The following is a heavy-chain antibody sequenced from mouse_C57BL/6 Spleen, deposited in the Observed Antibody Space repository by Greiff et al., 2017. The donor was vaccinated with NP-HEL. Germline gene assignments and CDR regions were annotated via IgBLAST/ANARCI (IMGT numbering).Heavy chain of an antibody. CDR3: ARGGSSYYFDY. J-gene: IGHJ2*01. D-gene: IGHD1-1*01. CDR2: IYPGSGNA. Sequence: QVQLQQPGAELVRPGASVKLSCKASGYTFTDYYINWVKQRPGQGLEWIARIYPGSGNAYYNGKFKGKATLTAEKSSTTAYMQLSSLTSEDSAVYFCARGGSSYYFDYWGQGTTLTVSS. CDR1: GYTFTDYY. V-gene: IGHV1-76*01.